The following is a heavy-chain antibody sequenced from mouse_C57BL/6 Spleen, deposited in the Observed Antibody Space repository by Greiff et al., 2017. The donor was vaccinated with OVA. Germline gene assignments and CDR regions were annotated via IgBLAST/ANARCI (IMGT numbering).Heavy chain of an antibody. V-gene: IGHV1-82*01. CDR2: IYPGDGDT. J-gene: IGHJ2*01. Sequence: QVQLQQSGPELVKPGASVKISCKASGYAFSSSWMNWVKQRPGKGLEWIGRIYPGDGDTNYNGKFKGKATLTADKSSSTTYMQLSSLTTEDSAVYFCAIGYDYDRDYWGQGTTLTVSS. CDR3: AIGYDYDRDY. CDR1: GYAFSSSW. D-gene: IGHD2-4*01.